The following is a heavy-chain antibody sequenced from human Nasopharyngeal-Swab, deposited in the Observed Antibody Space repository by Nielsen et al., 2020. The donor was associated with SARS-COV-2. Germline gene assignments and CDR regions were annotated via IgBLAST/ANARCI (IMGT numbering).Heavy chain of an antibody. CDR1: GFAFSNAW. J-gene: IGHJ6*03. V-gene: IGHV3-15*01. Sequence: SCAASGFAFSNAWMSWVRQAPGKGLEWVGRIKSKTDGGTTDYAAPVKGRFTISRDDSKNTLYLQMNSLKTEDTAVYYCTTDIVSQTIYYYYMDVWGKGTTVTVSS. CDR3: TTDIVSQTIYYYYMDV. D-gene: IGHD2-21*01. CDR2: IKSKTDGGTT.